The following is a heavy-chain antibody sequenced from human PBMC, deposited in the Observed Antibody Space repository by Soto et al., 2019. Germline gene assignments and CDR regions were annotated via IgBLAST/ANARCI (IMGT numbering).Heavy chain of an antibody. J-gene: IGHJ4*02. CDR2: IWYDGSNK. Sequence: QVQLVESGGGVVQPGRSLRLSCAASGFTFSSYGMHWVRQAPGKGLEWVAVIWYDGSNKYYADSVKGRFTISRDNSKNTLYLQMNSLRAEDTAVYYCAREGLTADYYDSSGYYIFDYWGQGTLVTVSS. CDR1: GFTFSSYG. V-gene: IGHV3-33*01. CDR3: AREGLTADYYDSSGYYIFDY. D-gene: IGHD3-22*01.